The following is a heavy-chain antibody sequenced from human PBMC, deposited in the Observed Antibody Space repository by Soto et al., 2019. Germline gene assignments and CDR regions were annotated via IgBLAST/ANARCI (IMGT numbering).Heavy chain of an antibody. V-gene: IGHV5-51*01. CDR1: GYSFTIYW. CDR3: ASQELQLTGYCYYGMDV. Sequence: PGESLKISCQGSGYSFTIYWICWVRQMPGKGLEWMGLIYPGDSDTRYSPSFQGQVTISADKSISTAYLQLSSLKASDTAMYYCASQELQLTGYCYYGMDVWGQGTTVTVSS. J-gene: IGHJ6*02. D-gene: IGHD1-26*01. CDR2: IYPGDSDT.